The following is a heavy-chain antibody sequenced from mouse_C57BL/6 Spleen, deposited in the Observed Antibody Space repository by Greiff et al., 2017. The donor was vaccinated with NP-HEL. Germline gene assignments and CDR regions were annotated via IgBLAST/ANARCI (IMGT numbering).Heavy chain of an antibody. CDR1: GYAFSSSW. V-gene: IGHV1-82*01. CDR2: IYPGDGDT. J-gene: IGHJ3*01. Sequence: VQLQQSGPELVKPGASVKISCKASGYAFSSSWMNWVKQRPGKGLEWIGRIYPGDGDTNYNGKFKGKATLTADKSSSTAYMQLSSLTSDDSAVYFCARRIYYGYDDWFAYWGQGTLVTVSA. D-gene: IGHD2-2*01. CDR3: ARRIYYGYDDWFAY.